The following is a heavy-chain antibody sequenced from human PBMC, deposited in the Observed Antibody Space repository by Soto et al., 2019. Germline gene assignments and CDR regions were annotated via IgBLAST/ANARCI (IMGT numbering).Heavy chain of an antibody. V-gene: IGHV3-23*01. Sequence: EVQLLESGGGLVQPGGSLRLSCAASGFSFSTYTMSWVRRAPGKGLEWVSAISGSGGSPSYADSVQGRFTISRDNPKKTLYLQMNSLRAEDTAVYYCAKARCTTSNCYVPDYWGHGTLVTVSS. D-gene: IGHD2-8*01. CDR1: GFSFSTYT. J-gene: IGHJ4*01. CDR2: ISGSGGSP. CDR3: AKARCTTSNCYVPDY.